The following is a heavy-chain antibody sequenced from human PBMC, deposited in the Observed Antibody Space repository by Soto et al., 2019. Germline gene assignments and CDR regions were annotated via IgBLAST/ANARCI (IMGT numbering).Heavy chain of an antibody. CDR2: ISYDGSNK. CDR1: GFTFSSYA. Sequence: GGSLRLSCAASGFTFSSYAMHWVRQAPGKGLEWVAVISYDGSNKYYADSVKGRFTISRDNSKNTLYLQMNSLRAEDTAVYCCARAKLLCPDYWGQGTLVNVS. CDR3: ARAKLLCPDY. V-gene: IGHV3-30-3*01. D-gene: IGHD3-10*01. J-gene: IGHJ4*02.